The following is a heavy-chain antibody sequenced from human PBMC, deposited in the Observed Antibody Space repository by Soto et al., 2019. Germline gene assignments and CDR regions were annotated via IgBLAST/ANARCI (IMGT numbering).Heavy chain of an antibody. V-gene: IGHV3-48*03. CDR2: ISSSGSTI. Sequence: PGGSLRLSCAASGFTFSSYEMNWVRQAPGKGLEWVSYISSSGSTIYYADSVKGRFTISRDNAKNSLYLQMNSLRAEDTAVYYRATIHDYYDSSGYLDYWGQGTLVTVSS. CDR1: GFTFSSYE. J-gene: IGHJ4*02. CDR3: ATIHDYYDSSGYLDY. D-gene: IGHD3-22*01.